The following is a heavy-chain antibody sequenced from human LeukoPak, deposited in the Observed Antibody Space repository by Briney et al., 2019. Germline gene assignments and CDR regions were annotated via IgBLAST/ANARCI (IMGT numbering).Heavy chain of an antibody. J-gene: IGHJ4*02. CDR2: IRRKVSGGTT. V-gene: IGHV3-49*03. CDR1: GFIFGDYA. Sequence: GGSLRLSCTVSGFIFGDYAISWFRQAPGKGLEWVSFIRRKVSGGTTGYAASVKGRFTVSRDDSRSVAYLQMDSLKTEDTAVYYCTRGRIYSAAVLTAGGYYFDYWGQGTLVTVSS. CDR3: TRGRIYSAAVLTAGGYYFDY. D-gene: IGHD3-10*02.